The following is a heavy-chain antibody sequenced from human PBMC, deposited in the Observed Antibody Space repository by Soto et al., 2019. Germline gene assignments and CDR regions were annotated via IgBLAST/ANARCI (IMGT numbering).Heavy chain of an antibody. CDR3: VRAGRQLPHDGFDI. CDR1: EFTVSSNY. Sequence: EVQLVESGGGLVQPGGSLRLSCTASEFTVSSNYMTWVRQAPGTGLEWVSIIYTYGTTYYADSVKGRFTISRDTSKNTMYLQMNYLMVEDTAVYYCVRAGRQLPHDGFDICGQGTMVTVSS. J-gene: IGHJ3*02. D-gene: IGHD2-2*01. CDR2: IYTYGTT. V-gene: IGHV3-66*01.